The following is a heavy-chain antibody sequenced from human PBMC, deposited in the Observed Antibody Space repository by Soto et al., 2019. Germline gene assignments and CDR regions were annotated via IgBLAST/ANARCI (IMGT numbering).Heavy chain of an antibody. CDR2: VYHSGTT. D-gene: IGHD5-12*01. J-gene: IGHJ4*02. Sequence: SETLSLTCAVSGASIGTNNWWSWVRQPPGKGLEWIGEVYHSGTTNCNPSLKSRVTISIDKSKNQFSLTLTSMTAADTALYYCAIPGRGDFDYWSQGTLVTVSS. V-gene: IGHV4-4*02. CDR1: GASIGTNNW. CDR3: AIPGRGDFDY.